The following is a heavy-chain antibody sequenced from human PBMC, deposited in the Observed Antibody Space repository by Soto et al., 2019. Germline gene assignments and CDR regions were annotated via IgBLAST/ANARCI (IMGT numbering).Heavy chain of an antibody. D-gene: IGHD6-19*01. Sequence: GASVKVSCKASGYTFTGYYMPWVRQAPGQGLEWMGWINPNSGGTNYAQKFQGRVTMTRDTSISTAYMELSRLRSDDTAVYYCARDSSGWLENFDYWGQGTQVTVSS. CDR3: ARDSSGWLENFDY. CDR1: GYTFTGYY. V-gene: IGHV1-2*02. J-gene: IGHJ4*02. CDR2: INPNSGGT.